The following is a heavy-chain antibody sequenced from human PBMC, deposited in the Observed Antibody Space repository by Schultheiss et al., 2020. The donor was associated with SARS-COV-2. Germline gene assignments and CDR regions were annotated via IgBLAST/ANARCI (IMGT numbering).Heavy chain of an antibody. J-gene: IGHJ5*02. Sequence: SETLSLTCTVSGGSISSGGYYWSWIRQPPGKGLEWIGYIYHSGSTNYNPSLKSRVTISVDTSKNQFSLKLSSVTAADTAVYYCARDTYYDSSGYYPWGQGTLVTVSS. CDR1: GGSISSGGYY. CDR3: ARDTYYDSSGYYP. V-gene: IGHV4-61*08. CDR2: IYHSGST. D-gene: IGHD3-22*01.